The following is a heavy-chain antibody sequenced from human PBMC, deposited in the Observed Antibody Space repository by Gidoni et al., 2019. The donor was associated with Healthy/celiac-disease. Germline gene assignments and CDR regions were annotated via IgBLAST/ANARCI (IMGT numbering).Heavy chain of an antibody. CDR3: ARGLGYCTNGVCYQTYNWFDP. CDR2: IYYSGST. V-gene: IGHV4-30-4*01. Sequence: QVQLQESGPGLVKPSQTLSLTCTVSGGSISSGDYYWRWIRQPPGKGLEWIGYIYYSGSTYYNPSLKSRVTISVDTSKNQFSLKLSSVTAADTAVYYCARGLGYCTNGVCYQTYNWFDPWGQGTLVTVSS. J-gene: IGHJ5*02. D-gene: IGHD2-8*01. CDR1: GGSISSGDYY.